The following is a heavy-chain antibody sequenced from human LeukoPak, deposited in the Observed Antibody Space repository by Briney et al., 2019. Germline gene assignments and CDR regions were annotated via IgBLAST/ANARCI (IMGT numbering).Heavy chain of an antibody. CDR3: ARQRLDGDILGFDW. V-gene: IGHV4-4*07. CDR1: GASISGHD. CDR2: IHTSGSP. J-gene: IGHJ4*02. D-gene: IGHD2-21*01. Sequence: PSETLSLTCNVSGASISGHDWSWIRHPAGKSLEWVGRIHTSGSPIYNPSLSSRVTMSVDTSKGQFSLTMNSLAAADTAIYYCARQRLDGDILGFDWWGQGTLVTVSS.